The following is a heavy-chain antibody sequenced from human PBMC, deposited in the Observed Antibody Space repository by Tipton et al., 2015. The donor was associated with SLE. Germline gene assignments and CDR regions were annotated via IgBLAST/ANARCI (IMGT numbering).Heavy chain of an antibody. CDR3: ASGYDTSNSHPNFDY. Sequence: SLRLSCAASGFTVSSNYMSWVRQAPGKGLEWVSVIYSGGSTYYADSVKGRFTISRDNSKNTLYLQMNSLRAEDTAVYYCASGYDTSNSHPNFDYWGQGTLVTVSS. V-gene: IGHV3-66*01. CDR2: IYSGGST. CDR1: GFTVSSNY. J-gene: IGHJ4*02. D-gene: IGHD3-22*01.